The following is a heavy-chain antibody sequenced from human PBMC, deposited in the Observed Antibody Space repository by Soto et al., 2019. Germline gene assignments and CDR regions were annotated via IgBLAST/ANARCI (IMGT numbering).Heavy chain of an antibody. CDR2: ISYDGSNE. D-gene: IGHD3-3*01. CDR3: ARDKRDLRFLEWSYYFDY. CDR1: GFAFSLYA. Sequence: GGSLRLSCAASGFAFSLYAMNWIRQAPGKGLEWVALISYDGSNEYYADSVKGRFIISRDNSKNTLYLQMNSLRAEDTAVYYCARDKRDLRFLEWSYYFDYWGQGTLVTVSS. V-gene: IGHV3-30-3*01. J-gene: IGHJ4*02.